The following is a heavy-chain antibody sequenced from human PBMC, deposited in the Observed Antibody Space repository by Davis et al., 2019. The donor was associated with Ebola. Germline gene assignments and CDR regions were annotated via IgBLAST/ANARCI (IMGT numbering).Heavy chain of an antibody. CDR3: AREPEFHFPPGGYSGSYRTYYYYMDV. Sequence: SVKVSCKASGGTFSSYAISWVRQAPGQGLEWMGGIIPIFGTANYAQKFQGRVTITADESTSTAYMELSSLRSEDTAVYYCAREPEFHFPPGGYSGSYRTYYYYMDVWGKGTTVTVSS. CDR2: IIPIFGTA. J-gene: IGHJ6*03. CDR1: GGTFSSYA. D-gene: IGHD1-26*01. V-gene: IGHV1-69*13.